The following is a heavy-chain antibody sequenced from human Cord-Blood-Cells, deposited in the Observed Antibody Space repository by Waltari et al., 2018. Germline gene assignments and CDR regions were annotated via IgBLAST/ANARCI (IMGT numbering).Heavy chain of an antibody. V-gene: IGHV1-2*02. CDR1: GYTFTGYY. J-gene: IGHJ5*02. CDR2: SNPNSGGT. D-gene: IGHD4-17*01. Sequence: QVQLVQSGAEVKKPGASVKVSCKASGYTFTGYYMHWVRQAPGQGLEWMGWSNPNSGGTNYAQKLQGRVTMTRDTSISTAYMELSRLRSDDTAVYYCARVLIMTTVTNWFDPWGQGTLVTVSS. CDR3: ARVLIMTTVTNWFDP.